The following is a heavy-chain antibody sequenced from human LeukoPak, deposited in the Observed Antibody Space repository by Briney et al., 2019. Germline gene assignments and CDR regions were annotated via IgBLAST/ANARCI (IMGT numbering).Heavy chain of an antibody. V-gene: IGHV4-39*01. J-gene: IGHJ4*02. CDR1: GGSISSSSYH. CDR2: IYYSGST. Sequence: SETLSLTRTVSGGSISSSSYHWGWIRQPPGKGLEWIGSIYYSGSTYYNPSLKSRVTISVDTSKNQFSLKLSSVTAADTAVYYCARSSEGPHSSNDYWGQGTLVTVSS. CDR3: ARSSEGPHSSNDY. D-gene: IGHD6-13*01.